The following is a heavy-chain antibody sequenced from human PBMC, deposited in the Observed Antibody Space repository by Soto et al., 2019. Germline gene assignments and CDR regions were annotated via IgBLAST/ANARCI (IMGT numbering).Heavy chain of an antibody. CDR3: AREDGDIVATYAFDI. CDR1: GGTFSSYT. V-gene: IGHV1-69*08. Sequence: QVQLVQSGAEVKKPGSSVKVSCKASGGTFSSYTISWVRQAPGQGLEWMGRIIPILGIANYAQKFQGRVTITADKSTSTAYRELSSLRSEDTAVYYCAREDGDIVATYAFDIWGQGTMVTVSS. D-gene: IGHD5-12*01. J-gene: IGHJ3*02. CDR2: IIPILGIA.